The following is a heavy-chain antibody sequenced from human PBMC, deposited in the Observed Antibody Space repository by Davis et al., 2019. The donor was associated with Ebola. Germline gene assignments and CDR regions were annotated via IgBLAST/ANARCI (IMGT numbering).Heavy chain of an antibody. V-gene: IGHV1-18*01. CDR3: ARARGSGSYDFYYGMDV. J-gene: IGHJ6*02. D-gene: IGHD3-22*01. CDR2: ISAYNGNT. CDR1: GYTFTSYG. Sequence: ASVKVSCKASGYTFTSYGISWVRQAPGQGLEWMGWISAYNGNTNYAQKLQGRVTMTTDTSTSTAYMELRTLRSDDTAVYYCARARGSGSYDFYYGMDVWGQGTTVTVSS.